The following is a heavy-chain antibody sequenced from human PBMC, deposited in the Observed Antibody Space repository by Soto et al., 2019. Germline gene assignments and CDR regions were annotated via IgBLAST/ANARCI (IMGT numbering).Heavy chain of an antibody. CDR3: ARDPDSNGWYYFDY. D-gene: IGHD6-19*01. J-gene: IGHJ4*02. CDR1: GFTFNTYA. CDR2: ISASGSTL. V-gene: IGHV3-48*02. Sequence: GGSLRLSCAASGFTFNTYAMNWVRQAPGKGLEWVSYISASGSTLYYSDAVQGRFTISRDNAKNSLYLHMNSLRDEDTAVYYCARDPDSNGWYYFDYWGQGALVTVSS.